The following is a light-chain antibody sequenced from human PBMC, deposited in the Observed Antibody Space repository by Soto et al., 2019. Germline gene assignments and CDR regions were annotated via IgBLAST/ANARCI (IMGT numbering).Light chain of an antibody. CDR2: QVS. CDR1: QSINGW. Sequence: DIQMTQSPSTLSASVGDRVTITCRASQSINGWLAWYQQKPGKAPKVLISQVSNLESGVPSRFSGSGSGTEFTPTITSLQPDDSATYYCQQYSSYFGGGTKVEIK. V-gene: IGKV1-5*01. J-gene: IGKJ4*01. CDR3: QQYSSY.